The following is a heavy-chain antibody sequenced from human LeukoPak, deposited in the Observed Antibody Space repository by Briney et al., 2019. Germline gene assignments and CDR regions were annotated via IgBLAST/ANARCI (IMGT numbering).Heavy chain of an antibody. CDR1: GYSFTSYW. J-gene: IGHJ4*02. V-gene: IGHV5-51*01. D-gene: IGHD1-26*01. CDR3: ARPVSGSYYSPSHFDY. CDR2: IYPGDPDT. Sequence: GESLKISCKGSGYSFTSYWIGWVRQMPGKGLEWMGIIYPGDPDTRYSPSFQGQVTISADKSISTAYLQWSSLKASDTAMYYCARPVSGSYYSPSHFDYWGQGTLVTVSS.